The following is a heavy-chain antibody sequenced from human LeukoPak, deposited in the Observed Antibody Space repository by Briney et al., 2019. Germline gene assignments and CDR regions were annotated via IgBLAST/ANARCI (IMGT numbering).Heavy chain of an antibody. V-gene: IGHV1-18*01. CDR1: GGSFSSYA. CDR3: ARDPRRSHTDY. Sequence: GASVKVSCKASGGSFSSYAISWVRQAPGQWLEWMGWISAYNGNTNYAQKLQGRVTMTTDTSTSTAYMELRSLRSDDTAVYYCARDPRRSHTDYWGQGTLVTVSS. J-gene: IGHJ4*02. CDR2: ISAYNGNT.